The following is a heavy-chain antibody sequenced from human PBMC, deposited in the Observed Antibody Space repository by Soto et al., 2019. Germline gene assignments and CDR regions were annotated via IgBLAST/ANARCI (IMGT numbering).Heavy chain of an antibody. D-gene: IGHD1-26*01. CDR2: ISGSGGST. J-gene: IGHJ4*02. CDR1: GFTFSTYS. Sequence: GSLRLSCAASGFTFSTYSMNWVRQAPGKGLEWVSAISGSGGSTYYADSVKGRFTISRDNSKNTLYLQMNSLRAEDTAVYYCAKRGSGSQFDYWGQGTLVTVSS. V-gene: IGHV3-23*01. CDR3: AKRGSGSQFDY.